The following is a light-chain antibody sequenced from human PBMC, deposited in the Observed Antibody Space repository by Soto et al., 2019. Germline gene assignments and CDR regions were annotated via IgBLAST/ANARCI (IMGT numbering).Light chain of an antibody. CDR3: AAWDDSLNALV. CDR2: NNN. J-gene: IGLJ1*01. V-gene: IGLV1-44*01. CDR1: SSNVGNNT. Sequence: QSVLTQPPSASATPGQTVNLSCSGSSSNVGNNTVNWYQQLAGTAPKLITYNNNQRPSGVPARFSGSRSGTSASLAISGLQSEDEADYYCAAWDDSLNALVFGTGTKLTVL.